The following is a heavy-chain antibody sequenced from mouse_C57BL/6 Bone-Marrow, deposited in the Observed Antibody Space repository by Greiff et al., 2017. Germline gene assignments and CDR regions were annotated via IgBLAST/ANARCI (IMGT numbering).Heavy chain of an antibody. V-gene: IGHV1-55*01. CDR2: IYPGSGST. Sequence: KPGQGLEWIGDIYPGSGSTNYNEKFKSKATLTVDTSSSTAYMQLSSLTSEDSAVYYCARPDDYYAMDYWGQGTSVTVSS. CDR3: ARPDDYYAMDY. J-gene: IGHJ4*01.